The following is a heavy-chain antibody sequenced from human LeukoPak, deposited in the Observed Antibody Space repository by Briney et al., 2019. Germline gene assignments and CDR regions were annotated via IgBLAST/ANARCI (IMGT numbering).Heavy chain of an antibody. V-gene: IGHV3-7*05. D-gene: IGHD4-17*01. CDR2: IKQDGSEK. Sequence: GGSLRLSCAASGFTFSSYWMSWVRQAPGKGREWVANIKQDGSEKYYVDSVKGRFTISRDNAKNSLYLQMNSLRAEDTAVYYCARDGPKATVTTLEVLDAFDIWGQGTMVTVSS. CDR1: GFTFSSYW. J-gene: IGHJ3*02. CDR3: ARDGPKATVTTLEVLDAFDI.